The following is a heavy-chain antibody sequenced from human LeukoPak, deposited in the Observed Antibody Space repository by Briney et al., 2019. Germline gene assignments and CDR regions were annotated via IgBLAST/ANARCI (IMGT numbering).Heavy chain of an antibody. CDR3: ARGGRYLDY. Sequence: PSETLSLTCTVSGGSISSYYWSWIRQPPGKGLEWSGYVYYSGSTNYNPSLKSRVTISVDTSKNQFSLKLSSVTAADTAVYYCARGGRYLDYWGQGTLVTVSS. V-gene: IGHV4-59*01. J-gene: IGHJ4*02. D-gene: IGHD3-9*01. CDR1: GGSISSYY. CDR2: VYYSGST.